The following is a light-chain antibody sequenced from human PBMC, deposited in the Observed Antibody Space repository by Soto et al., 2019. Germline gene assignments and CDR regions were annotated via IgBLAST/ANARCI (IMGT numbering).Light chain of an antibody. CDR2: LNSDGSH. Sequence: QAVVTQSPSASASLGASVKLTCTLDSGHSNYAIAWHQQQPGKGPRYLMKLNSDGSHNKGDGIPDRFSGSSSGAERYLIISSLQSEDEADYYCQTWGTGIPFDGGTKLTVL. CDR3: QTWGTGIP. V-gene: IGLV4-69*01. J-gene: IGLJ2*01. CDR1: SGHSNYA.